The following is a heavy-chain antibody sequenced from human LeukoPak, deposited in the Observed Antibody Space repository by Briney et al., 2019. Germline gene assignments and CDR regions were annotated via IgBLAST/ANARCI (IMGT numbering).Heavy chain of an antibody. V-gene: IGHV4-34*01. Sequence: SETLSLTCTFYGGSFSSYYWSWVRQPPGKGLEWIGEINHSESTTYNPSLRSRVTISVDTSKKHFSLKLTSVTAADTAVYFCAQTLEVSTITVHYWGQGTLVTVSS. CDR3: AQTLEVSTITVHY. D-gene: IGHD2-8*02. CDR1: GGSFSSYY. J-gene: IGHJ4*02. CDR2: INHSEST.